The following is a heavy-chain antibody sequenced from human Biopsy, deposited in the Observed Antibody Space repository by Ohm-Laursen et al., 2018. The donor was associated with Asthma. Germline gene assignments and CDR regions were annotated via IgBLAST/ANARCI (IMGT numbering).Heavy chain of an antibody. Sequence: GSSVKVSCKASGGSFSNFAFSWVRQAPGHGREWMGTILTKFDITSYAEKFQGRVTITADESTSTAYMEVTSLRSEDTAIYYCARCQVGYSSGWSLLLKKIYYSGMDVWGQGTAVTVSS. D-gene: IGHD6-19*01. CDR2: ILTKFDIT. J-gene: IGHJ6*02. CDR3: ARCQVGYSSGWSLLLKKIYYSGMDV. CDR1: GGSFSNFA. V-gene: IGHV1-69*15.